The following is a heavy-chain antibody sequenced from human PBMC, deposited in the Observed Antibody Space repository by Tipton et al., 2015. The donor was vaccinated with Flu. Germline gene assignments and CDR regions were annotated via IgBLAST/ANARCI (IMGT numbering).Heavy chain of an antibody. J-gene: IGHJ4*02. CDR1: GYSISTGSS. CDR3: GRLTASWAYYFHS. D-gene: IGHD2-2*01. CDR2: LHHSGST. Sequence: TLSLTCNVSGYSISTGSSWGWIRQSPEKGLEWIGSLHHSGSTYYNPSLRSRVTISMDTSLNQFSLKLGSVTAADTAVYYCGRLTASWAYYFHSWGQGTLVTVSS. V-gene: IGHV4-38-2*02.